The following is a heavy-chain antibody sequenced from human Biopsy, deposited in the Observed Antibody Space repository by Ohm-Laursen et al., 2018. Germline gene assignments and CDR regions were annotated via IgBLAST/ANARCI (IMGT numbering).Heavy chain of an antibody. J-gene: IGHJ6*02. CDR2: IYYSGST. V-gene: IGHV4-59*01. CDR3: ASRDIGGIGLDV. Sequence: SQTLSFTCSVSGGSISSDCWSWIRQTPGKGLEWIGYIYYSGSTNYNPSLKSRVPISVAVDPPNRQLSLRLSSVTAEDTAVYYCASRDIGGIGLDVWGLGTTVTVSS. CDR1: GGSISSDC. D-gene: IGHD3-10*01.